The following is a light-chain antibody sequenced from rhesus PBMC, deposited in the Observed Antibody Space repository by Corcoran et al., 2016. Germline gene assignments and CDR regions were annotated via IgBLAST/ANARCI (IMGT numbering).Light chain of an antibody. CDR3: QQHHTTPRT. Sequence: DIQMTQSPSSLSASVGDRVTITCRASQDSRIWLAWYQQKPGKAPNLLIYKSSTLHSGVPSRFSGSGSGTEFTLTSSSLQPEDFATYYCQQHHTTPRTFGQGTKVEIK. CDR1: QDSRIW. V-gene: IGKV1-21*01. CDR2: KSS. J-gene: IGKJ1*01.